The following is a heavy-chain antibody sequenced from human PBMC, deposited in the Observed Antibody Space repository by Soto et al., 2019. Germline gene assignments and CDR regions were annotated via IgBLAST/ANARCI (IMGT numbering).Heavy chain of an antibody. Sequence: GGSLRLSCAASGFTLSSYSMNWVRQVSGKGLEWVSSISSRSNNIYYEDSVKGRFSISRDNAKNSLYLQMSSLRDEDTAIYYCARERAGDIVTGLSYFDLWGQGTQVTVSS. CDR2: ISSRSNNI. CDR1: GFTLSSYS. CDR3: ARERAGDIVTGLSYFDL. V-gene: IGHV3-21*01. D-gene: IGHD3-9*01. J-gene: IGHJ4*02.